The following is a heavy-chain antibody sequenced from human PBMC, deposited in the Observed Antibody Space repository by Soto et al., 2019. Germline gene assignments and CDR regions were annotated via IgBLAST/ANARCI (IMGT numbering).Heavy chain of an antibody. CDR2: ISYDGSNK. CDR3: ARLKRLYCSGGSCYSLGYYYYMDV. V-gene: IGHV3-30*03. D-gene: IGHD2-15*01. CDR1: GFTFSSYG. Sequence: PGGSLRLSCAASGFTFSSYGMHWVRQAPGKGLEWVAVISYDGSNKYYADSVKGRFTISRDNSKNTLYLQMNSLRAEDTAVYYCARLKRLYCSGGSCYSLGYYYYMDVRGKGTTVTVSS. J-gene: IGHJ6*03.